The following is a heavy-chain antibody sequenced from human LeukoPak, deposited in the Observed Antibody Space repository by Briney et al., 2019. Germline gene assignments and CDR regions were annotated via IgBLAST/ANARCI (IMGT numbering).Heavy chain of an antibody. Sequence: GGSLRLSCAASEFTFVRYAMNWVRQAPGKGLEWVSYISSSSFKIGYADSVKGRFTISRDNSKNSLYLQMDSLRVEDTPVYYCVRDPSYGSSWYYYMDVWGKGTTVTVSS. V-gene: IGHV3-48*04. CDR2: ISSSSFKI. CDR3: VRDPSYGSSWYYYMDV. D-gene: IGHD6-13*01. J-gene: IGHJ6*03. CDR1: EFTFVRYA.